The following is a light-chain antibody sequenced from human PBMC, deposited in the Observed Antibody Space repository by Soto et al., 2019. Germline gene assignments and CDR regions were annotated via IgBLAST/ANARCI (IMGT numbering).Light chain of an antibody. CDR3: QHYNSYSEA. CDR2: GAS. Sequence: EFVLTQSPGTLSLSPGGRVTLTCRASQSVTSNYLAWYQHKPGQAPRLLIHGASTRATGIPDRFSGSGSGTDFTLTISSLQPDDFATYYCQHYNSYSEAFGQGTKVDIK. J-gene: IGKJ1*01. V-gene: IGKV3-20*01. CDR1: QSVTSNY.